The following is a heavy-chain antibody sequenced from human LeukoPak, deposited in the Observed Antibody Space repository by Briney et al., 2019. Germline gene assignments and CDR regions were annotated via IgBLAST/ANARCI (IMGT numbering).Heavy chain of an antibody. V-gene: IGHV4-59*01. D-gene: IGHD6-19*01. CDR1: GGSISSYY. CDR2: IYYSGST. CDR3: ARGGWYPESFQH. J-gene: IGHJ1*01. Sequence: SETLSLTCTVSGGSISSYYWNWIRQPPGKGLEWIGYIYYSGSTNYNPSLKSRVTISVDTSKNQFSLKLSSVTAADTAVYYCARGGWYPESFQHWGRGTTVTVSS.